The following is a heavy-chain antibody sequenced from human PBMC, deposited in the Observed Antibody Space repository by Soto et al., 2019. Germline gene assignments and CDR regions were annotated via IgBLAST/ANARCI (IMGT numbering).Heavy chain of an antibody. Sequence: QVQLVESGGGVVQPGRSLRLSCVASGFTFSTCSMHWVRQAPGKGLEWVAFISYAGSNKYYAGSVKGRFTISRDNSKNTLYLQMNSLRAEDTAVYYCATEGATSDAFDIWGQGTMVTVSS. CDR3: ATEGATSDAFDI. CDR1: GFTFSTCS. CDR2: ISYAGSNK. J-gene: IGHJ3*02. D-gene: IGHD1-26*01. V-gene: IGHV3-30-3*01.